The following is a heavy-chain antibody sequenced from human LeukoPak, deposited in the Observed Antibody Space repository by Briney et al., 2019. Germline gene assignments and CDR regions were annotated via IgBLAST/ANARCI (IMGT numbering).Heavy chain of an antibody. D-gene: IGHD4-11*01. CDR2: ISAYNGNT. CDR3: ARDLDLELTTVGHDAFDI. J-gene: IGHJ3*02. Sequence: HWASVTVSCKASGYTFTSYGISWVRQAPGQGLEWMGWISAYNGNTNYAQKLQGRVTMTTDTSTSTAYMELRSLRSDDTAVYYCARDLDLELTTVGHDAFDIWGQGAMVTVSS. CDR1: GYTFTSYG. V-gene: IGHV1-18*01.